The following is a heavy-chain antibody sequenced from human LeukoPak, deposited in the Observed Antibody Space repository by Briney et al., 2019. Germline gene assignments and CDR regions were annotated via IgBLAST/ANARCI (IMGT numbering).Heavy chain of an antibody. D-gene: IGHD4-17*01. J-gene: IGHJ2*01. CDR1: GLSISSYD. Sequence: HAGESLRLSCAASGLSISSYDMHWVRQATGKGLEWVSASGTKGDAYYSDSVRGRFTISRENGKNSLYLQMNSLRAGDTAVYYCAREMSDTVTWGWYFDLWGRGTLVTVSS. CDR2: SGTKGDA. V-gene: IGHV3-13*01. CDR3: AREMSDTVTWGWYFDL.